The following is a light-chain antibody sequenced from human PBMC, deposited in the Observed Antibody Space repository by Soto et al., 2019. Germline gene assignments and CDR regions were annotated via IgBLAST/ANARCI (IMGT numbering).Light chain of an antibody. CDR3: HQYNSYPS. J-gene: IGKJ4*01. CDR1: QSISSW. V-gene: IGKV1-5*03. CDR2: KAS. Sequence: DIQMTQSPSTLSASVGDRVTITCRASQSISSWLAWYQQKPGKAPKPLLYKASSLESGVPSRFIGSGSGTEFTPTISSLQPDDFATYYCHQYNSYPSFGGGTKVEIK.